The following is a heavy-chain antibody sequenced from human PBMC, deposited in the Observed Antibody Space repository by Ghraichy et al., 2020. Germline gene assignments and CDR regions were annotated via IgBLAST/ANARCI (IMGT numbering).Heavy chain of an antibody. V-gene: IGHV4-39*07. Sequence: SETLSLTCTVSGGSISSSSYYWGWIRQPPGKGLEWIGRIHYSGSTYYNPSLKRRVTISVDTSKNQFSLKLSPVTAADTAVYYCARESARYSGYVYFQGFDGPSPFDYWGQGTLVTVSS. CDR3: ARESARYSGYVYFQGFDGPSPFDY. CDR1: GGSISSSSYY. D-gene: IGHD5-12*01. CDR2: IHYSGST. J-gene: IGHJ4*02.